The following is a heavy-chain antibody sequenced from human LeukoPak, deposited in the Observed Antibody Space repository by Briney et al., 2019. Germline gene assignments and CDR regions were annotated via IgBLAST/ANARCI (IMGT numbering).Heavy chain of an antibody. CDR2: IHSSSGSI. CDR3: ARDLAWDAFDI. V-gene: IGHV3-21*01. J-gene: IGHJ3*02. Sequence: GRSLRLSCAASGFNFTNYNMNWVRQAPGKGLEWVSSIHSSSGSIYYADSLKGRFTISRDNAKNSLYLQMNSLRAEDTAVYYCARDLAWDAFDIWGQGTMVTVSS. CDR1: GFNFTNYN.